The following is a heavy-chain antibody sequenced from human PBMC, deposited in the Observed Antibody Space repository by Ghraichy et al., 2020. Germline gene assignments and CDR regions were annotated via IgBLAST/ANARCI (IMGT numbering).Heavy chain of an antibody. Sequence: GGSLRLSCVASGFTFSSYDMTWVRQAPGKGLEYVSGVSNSGDKTYDADSLKGRFTISRDKSKNTLYLQMNSLRAEDTAVYYCAKRMSYYFDYWGQGTLVTVSS. CDR3: AKRMSYYFDY. CDR2: VSNSGDKT. CDR1: GFTFSSYD. V-gene: IGHV3-23*01. D-gene: IGHD2-15*01. J-gene: IGHJ4*02.